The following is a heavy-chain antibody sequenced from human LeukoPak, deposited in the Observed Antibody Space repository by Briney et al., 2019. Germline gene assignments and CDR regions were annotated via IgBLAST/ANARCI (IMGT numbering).Heavy chain of an antibody. CDR2: INHSGST. V-gene: IGHV4-34*01. J-gene: IGHJ5*02. CDR3: ARRKRSGCSSTSCLLNWFDP. D-gene: IGHD2-2*01. CDR1: GGSFSGYY. Sequence: SETLSLTCAVYGGSFSGYYWSWIRQPPGKGLEWIGEINHSGSTNYDPSLKSRVTISVDTSENQFSLKLSSVTAADTAVYYCARRKRSGCSSTSCLLNWFDPWGQGTLVTVSS.